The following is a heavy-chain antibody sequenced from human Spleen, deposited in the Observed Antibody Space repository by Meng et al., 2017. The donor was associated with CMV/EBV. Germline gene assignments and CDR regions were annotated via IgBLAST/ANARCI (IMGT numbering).Heavy chain of an antibody. Sequence: SETLSLTCTVSGGSISSGSYYWGWIRHPPGKGLEWIGSIYYSGNTHYNPSLKSRVTISVDTSKNQFSLNLSSVTAADTAVYYCARDCGNSGLVVFDYWGQGTLVTVSS. D-gene: IGHD1-26*01. J-gene: IGHJ4*02. CDR3: ARDCGNSGLVVFDY. CDR1: GGSISSGSYY. CDR2: IYYSGNT. V-gene: IGHV4-39*07.